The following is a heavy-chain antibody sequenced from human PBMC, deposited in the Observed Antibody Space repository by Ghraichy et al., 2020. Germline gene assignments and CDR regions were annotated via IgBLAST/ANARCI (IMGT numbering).Heavy chain of an antibody. D-gene: IGHD2-15*01. Sequence: SVKVSCKASGGTFSRYAISWVRQAPGQGLEWMGGIIPIFDTTNYAQKFRGRVTITADESTSTAYMELSSLRSEDTAVYYCARDRTVEIVVVVAANYAMDVWGQGTTVTVSS. V-gene: IGHV1-69*13. CDR3: ARDRTVEIVVVVAANYAMDV. J-gene: IGHJ6*02. CDR1: GGTFSRYA. CDR2: IIPIFDTT.